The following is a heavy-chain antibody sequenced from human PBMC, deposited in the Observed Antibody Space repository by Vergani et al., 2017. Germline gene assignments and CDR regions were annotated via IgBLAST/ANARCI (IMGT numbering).Heavy chain of an antibody. D-gene: IGHD2-2*03. CDR1: GGSISSSSYY. CDR3: ARHGAGYCSSTSCYDFDY. V-gene: IGHV4-39*01. Sequence: QVQLQESGPGLVKPSETLSLTCTVSGGSISSSSYYWGWIRQPPGKGLEWIGSIYYSGSTYYNPSLKSRVTIYVDTSKTQFSLKLSSVTAADTAVYYCARHGAGYCSSTSCYDFDYWGQGTLVTVSS. J-gene: IGHJ4*02. CDR2: IYYSGST.